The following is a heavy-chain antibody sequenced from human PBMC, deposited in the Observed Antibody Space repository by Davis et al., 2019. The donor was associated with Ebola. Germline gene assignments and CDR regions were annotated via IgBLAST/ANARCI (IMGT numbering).Heavy chain of an antibody. J-gene: IGHJ4*02. V-gene: IGHV3-33*01. D-gene: IGHD3-22*01. CDR1: GFTFSSYG. Sequence: PGGSLRLSCAASGFTFSSYGMHWVRQAPGKGLEWVAVIWYDGSNKYYADSVKGRFTISRDNSKNTLYLQMNSLRAEDTAVYYCARQGRYYDSSGYFLDYWGQGTLVTVSS. CDR2: IWYDGSNK. CDR3: ARQGRYYDSSGYFLDY.